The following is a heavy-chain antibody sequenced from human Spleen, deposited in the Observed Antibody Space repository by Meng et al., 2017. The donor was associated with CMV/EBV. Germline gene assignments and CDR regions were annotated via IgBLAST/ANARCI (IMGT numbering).Heavy chain of an antibody. J-gene: IGHJ4*02. Sequence: GESLKISCAASGFTFSSYSMNWVRQAPGKGLKWVSYISTSNSYIYYADSVKGRFTISRDNARNSLYLQLTSLRAEDTAVYYCLTFFSDSKPYWGQGTLVTVSS. CDR2: ISTSNSYI. D-gene: IGHD3-22*01. V-gene: IGHV3-21*04. CDR1: GFTFSSYS. CDR3: LTFFSDSKPY.